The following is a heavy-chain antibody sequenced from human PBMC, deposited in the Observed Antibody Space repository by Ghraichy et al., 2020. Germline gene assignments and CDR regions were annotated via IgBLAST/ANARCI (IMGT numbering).Heavy chain of an antibody. D-gene: IGHD2-2*01. CDR1: GYTFTRHA. J-gene: IGHJ4*02. CDR2: IATDTGNT. V-gene: IGHV1-3*04. Sequence: ASVKVSCKASGYTFTRHAVHWVRQAPGQSLEWVAWIATDTGNTKYSQRFQGRVTASIDTSANIGYLELTRLTSEDTAVYFCARDQGLDFLYLGCFAFDYWGQGTLITVSA. CDR3: ARDQGLDFLYLGCFAFDY.